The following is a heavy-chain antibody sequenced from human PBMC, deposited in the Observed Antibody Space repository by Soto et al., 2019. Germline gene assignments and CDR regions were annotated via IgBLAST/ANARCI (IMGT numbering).Heavy chain of an antibody. J-gene: IGHJ4*02. D-gene: IGHD3-9*01. CDR2: ISSSSSYT. V-gene: IGHV3-11*05. CDR1: GFTFSDYY. Sequence: GGSLRLSCAASGFTFSDYYMSWIRQAPGKGLEWVSYISSSSSYTNYADSVKGRFTISRDNAKNSLYLQMNSLRAEDTAVYYCARAVHFDWLSHAYFDYWGQGTLVTVSS. CDR3: ARAVHFDWLSHAYFDY.